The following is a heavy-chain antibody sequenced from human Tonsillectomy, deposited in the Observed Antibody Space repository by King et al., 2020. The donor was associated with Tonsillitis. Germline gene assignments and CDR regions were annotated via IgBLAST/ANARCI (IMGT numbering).Heavy chain of an antibody. D-gene: IGHD6-13*01. CDR2: MSLDGGNK. CDR3: ARSIAAADPADF. Sequence: VQLVESGGGVVQPGRSLRLSCAASGFIFSSYAMHWVRQAPGKRLEWVAAMSLDGGNKFYADSVKGRFTISRDNSKNTLYLQMNSLRVEDTAVYYCARSIAAADPADFWGQGTLVTVSS. CDR1: GFIFSSYA. J-gene: IGHJ4*02. V-gene: IGHV3-30*04.